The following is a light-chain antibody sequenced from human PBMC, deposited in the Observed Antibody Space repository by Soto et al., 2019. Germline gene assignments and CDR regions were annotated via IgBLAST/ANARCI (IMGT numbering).Light chain of an antibody. J-gene: IGLJ2*01. CDR2: RND. V-gene: IGLV1-47*01. CDR3: TAWDDTLSGLV. Sequence: QSVLTQPPSASGTPGQRVTISCSGRSSNIGSNSVYWYQQLPGTAPKLLIYRNDQRPSGVPDRFSVSRSGTSASLAISGLRSEDEADYFCTAWDDTLSGLVFGGGTQLTVL. CDR1: SSNIGSNS.